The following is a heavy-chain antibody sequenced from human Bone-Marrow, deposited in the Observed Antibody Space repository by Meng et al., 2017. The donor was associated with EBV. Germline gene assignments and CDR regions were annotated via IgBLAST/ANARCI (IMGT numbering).Heavy chain of an antibody. CDR1: GGTFSSYA. V-gene: IGHV1-69*01. D-gene: IGHD3-9*01. J-gene: IGHJ4*02. CDR2: IIPIFGTA. CDR3: ARDSDILTGPGGY. Sequence: QVQLVASGAEVKKPGSSVKVSCTASGGTFSSYAISWVRQAPGQGLEWMGGIIPIFGTANYAQKFQGRVTITADESTSTAYMELSSLRSEDTAVYYCARDSDILTGPGGYWGQGTLVTVSS.